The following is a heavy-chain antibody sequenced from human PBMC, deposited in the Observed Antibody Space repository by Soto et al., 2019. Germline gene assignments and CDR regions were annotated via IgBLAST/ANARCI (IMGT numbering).Heavy chain of an antibody. CDR2: ISYDGSNK. CDR3: AETGELWQLDY. CDR1: GFTFSSYA. J-gene: IGHJ4*02. D-gene: IGHD3-16*01. Sequence: GGSLILSCAAAGFTFSSYAMHWVRQAPGKGLEWVAVISYDGSNKYYADSVKGRFTISRDNSKNTLYLQMNSLRAEDTAVYYCAETGELWQLDYWGQGTLVTVSS. V-gene: IGHV3-30-3*01.